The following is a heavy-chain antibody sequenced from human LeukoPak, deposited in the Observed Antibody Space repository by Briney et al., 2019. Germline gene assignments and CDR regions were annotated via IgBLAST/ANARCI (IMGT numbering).Heavy chain of an antibody. D-gene: IGHD4/OR15-4a*01. CDR3: ARGTRANQAP. CDR2: MTPNSGNT. J-gene: IGHJ5*02. V-gene: IGHV1-8*01. CDR1: GYTFTSYD. Sequence: ASGKFPGKAFGYTFTSYDINWVPQATGQGFGWLGWMTPNSGNTGYAQKFQGRVTMTRNTSISTAYMELSSLRSEDTAVYYCARGTRANQAPWGQGTLVTVSS.